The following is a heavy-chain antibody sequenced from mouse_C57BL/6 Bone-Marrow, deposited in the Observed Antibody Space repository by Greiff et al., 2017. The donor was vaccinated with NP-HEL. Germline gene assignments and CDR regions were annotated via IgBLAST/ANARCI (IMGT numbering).Heavy chain of an antibody. CDR2: FYPGSGSI. CDR3: ARHPSYYYGSSDYFDY. D-gene: IGHD1-1*01. V-gene: IGHV1-62-2*01. CDR1: GYTFTEYT. Sequence: QLQQSGAELVKPGASVKLSGKASGYTFTEYTIHWVKQRSGQGLEWIGWFYPGSGSIKYNEKFKDKATLTADKSASTVYMELSRLTSEDSAVYFCARHPSYYYGSSDYFDYWGQGTTLTVSS. J-gene: IGHJ2*01.